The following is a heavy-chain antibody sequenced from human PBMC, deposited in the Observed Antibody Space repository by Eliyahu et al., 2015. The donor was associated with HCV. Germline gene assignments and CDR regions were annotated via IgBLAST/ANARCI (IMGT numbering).Heavy chain of an antibody. D-gene: IGHD3-3*01. CDR2: ISSXSSYI. J-gene: IGHJ6*02. Sequence: EVQLVESGGGLVKPGGSLRLSCAASGFTFXSYXMNWVRQAPGKGLGWASSISSXSSYIYYADSVKGRFTISRDNAKNSLYLQMNSLRAEDTAVYYCARDEWSGTEDYYYGMDVWGQGTTVTVSS. CDR3: ARDEWSGTEDYYYGMDV. CDR1: GFTFXSYX. V-gene: IGHV3-21*01.